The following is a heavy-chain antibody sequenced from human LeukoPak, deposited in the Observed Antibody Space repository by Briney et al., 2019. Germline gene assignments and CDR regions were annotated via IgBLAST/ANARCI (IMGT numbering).Heavy chain of an antibody. J-gene: IGHJ5*02. CDR1: GXSISSSSYY. CDR2: IYYSGST. D-gene: IGHD2-2*01. CDR3: ARQPTRGYCSSTSCYPGWFDP. V-gene: IGHV4-39*01. Sequence: SETLSLTCTVSGXSISSSSYYWGWIRQPPGKGLEWIGSIYYSGSTYYNPSLKSRVTISVDTSKNQFSLKLSSVTAADTAVYYCARQPTRGYCSSTSCYPGWFDPWGQGTLVTVSS.